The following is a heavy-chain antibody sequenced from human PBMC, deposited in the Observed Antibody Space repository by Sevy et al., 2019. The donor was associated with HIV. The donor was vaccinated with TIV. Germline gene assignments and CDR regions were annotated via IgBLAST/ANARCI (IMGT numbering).Heavy chain of an antibody. CDR2: ISGRDSST. V-gene: IGHV3-23*01. J-gene: IGHJ3*01. CDR1: GFSFSGYV. D-gene: IGHD1-26*01. Sequence: GGSLRLSCAASGFSFSGYVMNWVRQAPGKGLEWVSSISGRDSSTYYADSVRGRFIISSDNSENTLYWQMNGLRAEDTAVYYCAKVTLWELLAAHDAFDVWGQGTMVTVSS. CDR3: AKVTLWELLAAHDAFDV.